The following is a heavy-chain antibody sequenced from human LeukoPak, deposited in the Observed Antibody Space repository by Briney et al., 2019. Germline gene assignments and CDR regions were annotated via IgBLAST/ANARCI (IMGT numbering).Heavy chain of an antibody. CDR1: GFTFSYAW. V-gene: IGHV3-23*01. D-gene: IGHD5-18*01. CDR3: AEEGYSYGHDAFDI. J-gene: IGHJ3*02. Sequence: PGGSLRLSCAASGFTFSYAWMSWVRQAPGKGLEWVSAISGSGGSTYYADSVKGRFTISRDNSKNTLYLQMNSLRAEDTAVYYCAEEGYSYGHDAFDIWGQGTMVTVSS. CDR2: ISGSGGST.